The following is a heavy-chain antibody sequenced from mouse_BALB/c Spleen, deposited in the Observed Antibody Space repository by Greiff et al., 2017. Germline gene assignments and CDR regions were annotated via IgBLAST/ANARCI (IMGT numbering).Heavy chain of an antibody. V-gene: IGHV5-12-2*01. D-gene: IGHD1-2*01. CDR3: ARHDYYGPHYFDY. J-gene: IGHJ2*01. CDR2: ISNGGGST. CDR1: GFTFSSYT. Sequence: EVKLMESGGGLVQPGGSLKLSCAASGFTFSSYTMSWVRQTPEKRLEWVAYISNGGGSTYYPDTVKGRFTISRDNAKNTLYLQMSSLKSEDTAMYYCARHDYYGPHYFDYGGQGTTLTVSS.